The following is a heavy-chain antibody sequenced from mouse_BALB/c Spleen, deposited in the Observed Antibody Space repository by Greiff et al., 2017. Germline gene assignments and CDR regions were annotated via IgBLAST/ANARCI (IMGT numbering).Heavy chain of an antibody. V-gene: IGHV1-14*01. CDR3: ASTLYDGYYVG. Sequence: VQLKQSGPELVKPGASVKMSCKASGYTFTSYVMHWVKQKPGQGLEWIGYINPYNDGTKYNEKFKGKATLTSDKSSSTAYMELSSLTSEDSAVYYCASTLYDGYYVGWGQGTLVTVSA. J-gene: IGHJ3*01. CDR2: INPYNDGT. CDR1: GYTFTSYV. D-gene: IGHD2-3*01.